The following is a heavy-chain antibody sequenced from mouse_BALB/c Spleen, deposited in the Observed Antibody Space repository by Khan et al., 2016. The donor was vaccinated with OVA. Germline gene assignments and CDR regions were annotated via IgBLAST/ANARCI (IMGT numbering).Heavy chain of an antibody. CDR2: IRLKSNIYAT. J-gene: IGHJ1*01. D-gene: IGHD3-3*01. Sequence: EVKLEVSGGGLVQPGGSMKLSCVASGFTFSNYWMNWVRQSPEKGFEWVAEIRLKSNIYATPYAESVRGRFTISRDDSRSSVYLQMNKLGAEDTGMYYWARGWDWYFDVWGAGTTVTVSS. CDR1: GFTFSNYW. CDR3: ARGWDWYFDV. V-gene: IGHV6-6*02.